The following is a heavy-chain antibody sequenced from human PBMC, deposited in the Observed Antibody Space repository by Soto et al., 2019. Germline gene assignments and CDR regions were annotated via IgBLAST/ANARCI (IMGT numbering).Heavy chain of an antibody. J-gene: IGHJ4*02. CDR2: ISYDGSNK. V-gene: IGHV3-30-3*01. Sequence: QVQLVESGGGVVQPGRSLRLSCAASGFTFSSYAMHWVRQAPGKGLEWVAVISYDGSNKYYADSVKGRFTISRDNSKNTLYLQMNSLRAEDTAGYYCARGLTDCGEYDGYFDYWGQGTLVTVSS. CDR3: ARGLTDCGEYDGYFDY. D-gene: IGHD4-17*01. CDR1: GFTFSSYA.